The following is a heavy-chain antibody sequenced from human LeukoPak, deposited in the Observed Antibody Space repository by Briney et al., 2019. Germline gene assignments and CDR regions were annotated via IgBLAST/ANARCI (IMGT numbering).Heavy chain of an antibody. J-gene: IGHJ4*02. D-gene: IGHD6-13*01. V-gene: IGHV3-43D*03. CDR1: GFTFSNYA. Sequence: GGSLRLSCAASGFTFSNYAMHWVRQAPGKGLEWVSLISWDGGTTYYVDSVKGRFTISRDNSKNSLYLQMNSLRAEDTALYYCAKDTLRSSSWDFDYWGQGTLVTVSS. CDR3: AKDTLRSSSWDFDY. CDR2: ISWDGGTT.